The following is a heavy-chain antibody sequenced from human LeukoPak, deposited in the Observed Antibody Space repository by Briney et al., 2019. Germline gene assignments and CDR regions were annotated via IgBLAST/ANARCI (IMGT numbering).Heavy chain of an antibody. CDR2: ISGSGGNT. Sequence: PGGSLRLSCAASGFSFSDYVMSWVRQAPGKGLEWVSAISGSGGNTYYADSVKGRFAISRDNSGNTLYLHMNSLRAEDTAVYFCATNVWTDGDYRGNTFDYWGQGALATVSS. D-gene: IGHD4-23*01. J-gene: IGHJ4*02. CDR3: ATNVWTDGDYRGNTFDY. V-gene: IGHV3-23*01. CDR1: GFSFSDYV.